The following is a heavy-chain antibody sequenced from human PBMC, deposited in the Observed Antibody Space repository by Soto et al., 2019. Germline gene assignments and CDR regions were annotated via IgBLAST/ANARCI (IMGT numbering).Heavy chain of an antibody. Sequence: ASVKVSCKASGGTFSSYSISWVRQAPGQGLEWMGGIIPIFGTANYAQKFQGRVTITADESTSTAYMELSSLRSEDTAVYYCARGPYYYDSSGYYFLDYYFDYWGQGTLVTVSS. CDR1: GGTFSSYS. D-gene: IGHD3-22*01. CDR2: IIPIFGTA. CDR3: ARGPYYYDSSGYYFLDYYFDY. V-gene: IGHV1-69*13. J-gene: IGHJ4*02.